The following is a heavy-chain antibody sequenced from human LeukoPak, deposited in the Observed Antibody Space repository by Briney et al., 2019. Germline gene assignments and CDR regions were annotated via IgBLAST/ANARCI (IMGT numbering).Heavy chain of an antibody. D-gene: IGHD5-18*01. Sequence: GRSLRLSCAASGFTFSSYAMHWVRQAPGKGLEWVAVISYDGSNKYYADSVKGRFTISRDNSKNTLYLQMNSLRAGDTAVYYCARDPEDTAMADYWGQGTLVTVSS. CDR1: GFTFSSYA. CDR2: ISYDGSNK. CDR3: ARDPEDTAMADY. J-gene: IGHJ4*02. V-gene: IGHV3-30*04.